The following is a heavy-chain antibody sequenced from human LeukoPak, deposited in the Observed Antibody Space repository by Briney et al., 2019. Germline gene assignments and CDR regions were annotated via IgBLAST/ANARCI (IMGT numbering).Heavy chain of an antibody. D-gene: IGHD6-19*01. CDR3: ARARQWLVRSPFDY. CDR2: INHSGST. Sequence: TTSETLSLTCAVYGGSFSGYYRSWIRQPPGKGLEWIGEINHSGSTNYNPSLKSRVTISVDTSKNQFSLKLSSVTAADTAVYYCARARQWLVRSPFDYWGQGTLVTVSS. CDR1: GGSFSGYY. V-gene: IGHV4-34*01. J-gene: IGHJ4*02.